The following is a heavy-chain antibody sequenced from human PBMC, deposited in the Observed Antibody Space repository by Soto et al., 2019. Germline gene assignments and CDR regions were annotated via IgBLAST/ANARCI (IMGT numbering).Heavy chain of an antibody. V-gene: IGHV4-38-2*01. J-gene: IGHJ6*02. CDR3: ARTFDYYGMDV. Sequence: SETLSLTCAVSGYSIGSGYYWAWIRQSPGKGLEWIGSIYHAGSVYYNPSLNGRVALSMDTSKNHFSLKLTSVTAADTAVYYCARTFDYYGMDVWGQGTTVTV. CDR2: IYHAGSV. CDR1: GYSIGSGYY.